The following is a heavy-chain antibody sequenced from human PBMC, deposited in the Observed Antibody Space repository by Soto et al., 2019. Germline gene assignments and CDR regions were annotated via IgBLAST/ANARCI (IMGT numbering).Heavy chain of an antibody. CDR3: ARDGWIGQMADFDY. CDR2: ISSSSSYI. D-gene: IGHD5-12*01. Sequence: EVQLVESGGGLVKPGGSLRLCCAASGFTFSSYSMNWVRQAPGKGLEWVSSISSSSSYIYYADSVKGRFTISRDNAKNSLYLQMNSLRAEDTAVYYCARDGWIGQMADFDYWGQGTLVTVSS. CDR1: GFTFSSYS. V-gene: IGHV3-21*01. J-gene: IGHJ4*02.